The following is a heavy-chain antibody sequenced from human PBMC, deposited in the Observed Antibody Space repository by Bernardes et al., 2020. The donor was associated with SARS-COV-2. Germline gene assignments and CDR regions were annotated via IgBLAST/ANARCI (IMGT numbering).Heavy chain of an antibody. D-gene: IGHD3-10*01. CDR1: GGSISSGSHY. CDR3: VRVVQDSSGSGSYPQYYDY. V-gene: IGHV4-61*02. Sequence: SETLSLTCTVSGGSISSGSHYWGWIRQPAAKGLEWIGRIETSGTTSYNPSLQSRVTISVDTSKNQFSLKLSSVTAADTAVYYCVRVVQDSSGSGSYPQYYDYWGPGTLVSVSS. CDR2: IETSGTT. J-gene: IGHJ4*02.